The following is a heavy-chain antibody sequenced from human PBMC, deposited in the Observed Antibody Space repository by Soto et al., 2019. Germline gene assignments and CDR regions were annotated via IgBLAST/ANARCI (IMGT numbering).Heavy chain of an antibody. Sequence: GGSLSLSCAASGLTLSDYYMNWMRQAPGKGPEWVSYISASSSYTNYADSVQGRFTISRDNAKNSVYLQMNSLRAEDTAVYYCAFSPRPGGTGFDYWGQGTPVTVSS. CDR1: GLTLSDYY. V-gene: IGHV3-11*06. D-gene: IGHD1-26*01. J-gene: IGHJ4*02. CDR3: AFSPRPGGTGFDY. CDR2: ISASSSYT.